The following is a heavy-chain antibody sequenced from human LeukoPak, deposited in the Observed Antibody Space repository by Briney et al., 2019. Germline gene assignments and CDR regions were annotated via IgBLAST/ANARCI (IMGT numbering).Heavy chain of an antibody. V-gene: IGHV4-38-2*01. D-gene: IGHD2-2*01. CDR2: IYHSGST. Sequence: SETLSLTCAVSGYSISSGYYWGWIRQPPGKGLEWIGSIYHSGSTYYNPSLKSRVTISVDTSKNQFSLKLSSVTAADTAVYYCARVQVVPAAMDYWGQGTLVTVSS. J-gene: IGHJ4*02. CDR1: GYSISSGYY. CDR3: ARVQVVPAAMDY.